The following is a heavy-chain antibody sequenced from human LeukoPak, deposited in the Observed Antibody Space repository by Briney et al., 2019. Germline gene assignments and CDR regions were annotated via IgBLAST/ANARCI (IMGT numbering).Heavy chain of an antibody. D-gene: IGHD6-19*01. CDR1: GFTFSSYW. J-gene: IGHJ6*03. CDR2: IKQDGSEK. V-gene: IGHV3-7*01. Sequence: GGSLRLSCAASGFTFSSYWMSWVRQAPGKGLEWVANIKQDGSEKYYVDSVKDRFTISRDNAKNSLYLQMNSLRAEDTAVYYYARDSRYSSGWRAYYYYMDVWGKGTTVTVSS. CDR3: ARDSRYSSGWRAYYYYMDV.